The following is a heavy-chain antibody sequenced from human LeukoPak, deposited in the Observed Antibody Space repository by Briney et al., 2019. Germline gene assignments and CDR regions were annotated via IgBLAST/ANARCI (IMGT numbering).Heavy chain of an antibody. Sequence: SETLSLTWNVSGGSLSSYYWSWIRQPAGKGLEWIGRIYSTGSTNYNPSLKSGVTMSLDTSKNQFSLNLISVTAADAAVYYCARSLGSGWYYFDYWGQGILVTVSS. CDR3: ARSLGSGWYYFDY. CDR2: IYSTGST. D-gene: IGHD6-19*01. CDR1: GGSLSSYY. V-gene: IGHV4-4*07. J-gene: IGHJ4*02.